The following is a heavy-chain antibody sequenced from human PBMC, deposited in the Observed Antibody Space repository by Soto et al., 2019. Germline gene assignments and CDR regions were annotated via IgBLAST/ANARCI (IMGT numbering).Heavy chain of an antibody. Sequence: SETLSLTCVVYGESFGGFYWSWVRQSPGKGLEWIGEISQTETTAYSPSLKSRVSISADTSKKQFSLALTSVTAADTAVYYCVHSPNVAVDHWGHGTLVTVSS. CDR2: ISQTETT. CDR1: GESFGGFY. D-gene: IGHD2-15*01. CDR3: VHSPNVAVDH. V-gene: IGHV4-34*01. J-gene: IGHJ4*01.